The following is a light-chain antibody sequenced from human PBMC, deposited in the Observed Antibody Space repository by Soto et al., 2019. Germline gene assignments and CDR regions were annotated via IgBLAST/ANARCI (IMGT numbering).Light chain of an antibody. J-gene: IGKJ2*01. CDR2: AAS. Sequence: DIQMTQSPSSLAASVGDSVTLTCRASQRITSYLNWHQQKLGKAPKLLIFAASNLKSGVPSRFSGNGFGTVFTLSITSLQPEDFATYYCQQSYTAPYTFGQGTKLEIK. V-gene: IGKV1-39*01. CDR1: QRITSY. CDR3: QQSYTAPYT.